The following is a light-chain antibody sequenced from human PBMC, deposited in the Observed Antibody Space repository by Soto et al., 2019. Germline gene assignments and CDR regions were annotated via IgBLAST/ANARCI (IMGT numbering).Light chain of an antibody. CDR2: DAS. Sequence: EIVLTQSPATLSLSPGERATLFCRASQSVSSYFAWYQQKPGQAPNLLIYDASNRATGIPARFSGSGSGTDFTLTISRLEPEDFALYYCQQYGNSAPITFGQGTRLEIK. CDR3: QQYGNSAPIT. CDR1: QSVSSY. J-gene: IGKJ5*01. V-gene: IGKV3-11*01.